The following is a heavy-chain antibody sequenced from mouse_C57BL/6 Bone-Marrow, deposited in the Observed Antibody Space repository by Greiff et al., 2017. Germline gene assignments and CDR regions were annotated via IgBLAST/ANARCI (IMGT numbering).Heavy chain of an antibody. CDR2: IDPENGDT. V-gene: IGHV14-4*01. CDR1: GFNIKDDY. CDR3: TAGSPWYFDV. J-gene: IGHJ1*03. Sequence: DVQLQESGAELVRPGASVKLSCTASGFNIKDDYMHWVKQRPEQGLEWIGWIDPENGDTEYASKFQGKATIAADTSSNTAYLQLSSLTSEDAAVYYCTAGSPWYFDVWGTGTTVTVSS.